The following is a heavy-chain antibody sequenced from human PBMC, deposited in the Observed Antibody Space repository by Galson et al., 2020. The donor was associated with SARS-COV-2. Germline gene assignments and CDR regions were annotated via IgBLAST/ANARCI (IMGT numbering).Heavy chain of an antibody. D-gene: IGHD2-21*01. CDR2: INLNSGDT. V-gene: IGHV1-2*06. J-gene: IGHJ4*02. Sequence: GESLKISCKASGFPFTGFYMQWLRQAPGQGLEWVGRINLNSGDTNSAQNLQGRVTMTRDTSIATAYMELSRLRSDDTAVYYCARDTPSWAYDDYWGQGTLVTVSS. CDR3: ARDTPSWAYDDY. CDR1: GFPFTGFY.